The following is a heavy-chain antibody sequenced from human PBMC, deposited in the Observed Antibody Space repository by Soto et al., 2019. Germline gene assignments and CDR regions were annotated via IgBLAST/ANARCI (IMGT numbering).Heavy chain of an antibody. CDR1: GFTFSSYW. D-gene: IGHD4-17*01. Sequence: GGSLRLSCAASGFTFSSYWMHWVRQAPGKGLVWVSHIDSDGSRISYADSVKGRFTISRDNAKNTLYLQMNSLRAEDTAVYYCARDMDYGFLDYWGQGTLVTVSS. CDR3: ARDMDYGFLDY. J-gene: IGHJ4*02. V-gene: IGHV3-74*01. CDR2: IDSDGSRI.